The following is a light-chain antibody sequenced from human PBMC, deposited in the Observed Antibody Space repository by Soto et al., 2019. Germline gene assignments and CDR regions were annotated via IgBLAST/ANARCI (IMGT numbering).Light chain of an antibody. CDR1: QSVSSN. CDR3: QQYNKFPSLT. V-gene: IGKV3-15*01. Sequence: EIVMTQSPTTLSVTPGERATLSCRASQSVSSNLAWYQQKPGQAPRLLIYCASTRATGIPARFSGSGSGTEFSLTIISLLSSDFSVYYCQQYNKFPSLTFGGGTKVEIK. CDR2: CAS. J-gene: IGKJ4*01.